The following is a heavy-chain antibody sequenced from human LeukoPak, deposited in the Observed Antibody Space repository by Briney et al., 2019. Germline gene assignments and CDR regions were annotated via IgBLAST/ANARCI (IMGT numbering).Heavy chain of an antibody. D-gene: IGHD1-20*01. CDR1: GFTVSSNY. Sequence: GGSLRLSCAASGFTVSSNYMSWVRQAPGKGLEWVSVIYSGGSTYYADSVKGRFTISRDNSKNTLYLQMNSLRAEDTAVYYCARAEITGPTGGMAVWGQGTTVTVSS. J-gene: IGHJ6*02. V-gene: IGHV3-53*01. CDR2: IYSGGST. CDR3: ARAEITGPTGGMAV.